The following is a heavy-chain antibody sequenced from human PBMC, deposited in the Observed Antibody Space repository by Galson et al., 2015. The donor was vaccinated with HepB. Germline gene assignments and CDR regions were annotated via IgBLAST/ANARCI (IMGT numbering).Heavy chain of an antibody. J-gene: IGHJ4*02. CDR3: AIGIEMVTIADY. V-gene: IGHV3-53*01. CDR2: IEGTGRT. CDR1: GFTANSNY. Sequence: SLRLSCAASGFTANSNYMSWVRLTPGRGLEWVSAIEGTGRTDYADSVEGRFTISRDNSKNTLYLQMNSLRAEDTAVYYCAIGIEMVTIADYWGQGIMVTVSS. D-gene: IGHD5-24*01.